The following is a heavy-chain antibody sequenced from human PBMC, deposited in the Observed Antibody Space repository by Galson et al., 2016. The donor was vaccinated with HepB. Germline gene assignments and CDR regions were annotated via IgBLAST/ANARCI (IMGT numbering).Heavy chain of an antibody. Sequence: PALVKPTQTLTLTCTFSGFSLSTRGVGVGWIRQPPGKALEWFALVYWDDHKRYSPSLQSRLTITKDTSKNQVVLTMTNMDPVDTATYYCAHTGPPRTDADYRPWSFDLWGRGTLVTVSS. CDR1: GFSLSTRGVG. J-gene: IGHJ2*01. D-gene: IGHD4-17*01. V-gene: IGHV2-5*02. CDR3: AHTGPPRTDADYRPWSFDL. CDR2: VYWDDHK.